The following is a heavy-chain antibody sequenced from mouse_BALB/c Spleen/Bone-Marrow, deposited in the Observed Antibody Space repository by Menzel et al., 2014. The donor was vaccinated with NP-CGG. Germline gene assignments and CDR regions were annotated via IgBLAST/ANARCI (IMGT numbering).Heavy chain of an antibody. J-gene: IGHJ3*01. CDR3: ARNDYAY. Sequence: VQLQQSGPELVKPGASVRISCKASGYTFTSYYIHWVKQRPGQGLEWIGWIYPGNVNTKYNEKFKGKATLTADKSSSTAYMHISSLTSEDSAAYFCARNDYAYWGQGTLVTVSA. CDR1: GYTFTSYY. CDR2: IYPGNVNT. V-gene: IGHV1S56*01. D-gene: IGHD2-4*01.